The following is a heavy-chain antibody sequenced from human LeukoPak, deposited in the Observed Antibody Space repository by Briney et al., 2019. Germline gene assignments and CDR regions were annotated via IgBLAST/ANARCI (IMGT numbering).Heavy chain of an antibody. V-gene: IGHV3-7*03. CDR2: IKQDGSEK. CDR3: ARDGSILKRWFDP. Sequence: GGSLRLSCAASGFTFSSYWMSWVRQAPGKGLEWVANIKQDGSEKYYVDSVKGRFTISRDNAKNSLYLQMNSLRAEDTAVYYCARDGSILKRWFDPWGQGTLVTVSS. CDR1: GFTFSSYW. D-gene: IGHD1-26*01. J-gene: IGHJ5*02.